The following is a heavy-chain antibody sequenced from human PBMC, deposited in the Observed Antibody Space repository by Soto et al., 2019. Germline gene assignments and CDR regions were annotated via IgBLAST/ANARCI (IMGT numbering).Heavy chain of an antibody. CDR2: ISSSSSTI. CDR1: GFTFSSYS. V-gene: IGHV3-48*02. Sequence: GGSLRLSCAASGFTFSSYSMNWVRQAPGKGLEWVSYISSSSSTIYYADSVKGRFTISRDNAKNSLYLQMNSLRDEDTAVYYCVRARGYWSGGSCYYFDYWGQGTLVTVSS. D-gene: IGHD2-15*01. CDR3: VRARGYWSGGSCYYFDY. J-gene: IGHJ4*02.